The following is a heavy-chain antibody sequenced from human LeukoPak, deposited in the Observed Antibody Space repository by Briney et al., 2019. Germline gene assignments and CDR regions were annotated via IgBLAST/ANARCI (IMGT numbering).Heavy chain of an antibody. V-gene: IGHV1-69*04. D-gene: IGHD5-12*01. CDR1: GGTFSSYA. CDR3: AREDIVAKPLVDYYYYYGMDV. CDR2: IIPIFGIA. J-gene: IGHJ6*02. Sequence: SVKVSCKASGGTFSSYAISWVRQAPGQGLEWMGRIIPIFGIANYAQKFQGRVTVTADKSTSTAYMELSSLRSEDTAVYYRAREDIVAKPLVDYYYYYGMDVWGQGTTVTVSS.